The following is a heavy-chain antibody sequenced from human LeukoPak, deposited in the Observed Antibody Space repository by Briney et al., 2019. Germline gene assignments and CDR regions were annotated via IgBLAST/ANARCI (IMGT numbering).Heavy chain of an antibody. D-gene: IGHD6-19*01. CDR1: GYSFTNFW. CDR2: IDPSDSYT. J-gene: IGHJ4*02. V-gene: IGHV5-10-1*01. Sequence: GESLKISCKGSGYSFTNFWISWVRQMPGKGLEWMGRIDPSDSYTNYSPSFQGHVTISADKSISTAYLQWSGLKASDTAMYYCARHVGAVAADWGQGTLVTVSS. CDR3: ARHVGAVAAD.